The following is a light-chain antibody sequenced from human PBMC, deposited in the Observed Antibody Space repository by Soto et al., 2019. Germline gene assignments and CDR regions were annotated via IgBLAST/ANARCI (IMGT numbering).Light chain of an antibody. V-gene: IGKV3D-15*01. CDR3: QQYNNWPPKIT. J-gene: IGKJ5*01. CDR2: GAS. CDR1: QSVSSN. Sequence: EIVMTQSLATLSVSQGERATLSCRASQSVSSNLAWYQQKPGQAPRLLIYGASTRATGIPARFSGSGSGTEFTLTISSLQSEDFAVYYCQQYNNWPPKITFGQGTRLEIK.